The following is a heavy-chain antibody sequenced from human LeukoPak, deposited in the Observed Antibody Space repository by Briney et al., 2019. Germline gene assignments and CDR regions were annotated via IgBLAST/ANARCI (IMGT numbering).Heavy chain of an antibody. CDR3: ARVVSSAAPYFDY. J-gene: IGHJ4*02. CDR1: GYTFTGYY. D-gene: IGHD6-13*01. Sequence: ASVKVSCKASGYTFTGYYMHWVRQAPGQGLEWMGWINPNSGGTNYAQKFQGRVTMTRDTSISTAYMELSRLRSDDTAVYYCARVVSSAAPYFDYWGQGTLVTVSS. V-gene: IGHV1-2*02. CDR2: INPNSGGT.